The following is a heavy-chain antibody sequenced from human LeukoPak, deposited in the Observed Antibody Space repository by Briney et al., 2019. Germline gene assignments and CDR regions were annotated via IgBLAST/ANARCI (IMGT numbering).Heavy chain of an antibody. CDR2: IYPGDSAT. J-gene: IGHJ4*02. V-gene: IGHV5-51*01. CDR3: ARHSSSYNLFGELLF. CDR1: GYSFTSYW. D-gene: IGHD3-10*02. Sequence: GESLKISCKGSGYSFTSYWIGWVRQMPGKGLEGMGIIYPGDSATRYSTSFQGQVTISADKSISTAYLQWSSLKASDSAMYYCARHSSSYNLFGELLFWGQGTLVTVSS.